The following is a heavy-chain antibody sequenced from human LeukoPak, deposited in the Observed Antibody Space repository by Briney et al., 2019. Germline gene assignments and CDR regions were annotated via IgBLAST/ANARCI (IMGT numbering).Heavy chain of an antibody. V-gene: IGHV3-74*01. CDR1: GFTFSNYW. CDR2: ISTDGSQT. J-gene: IGHJ4*02. Sequence: GSLRLSCEASGFTFSNYWMHWVRQAPGKGLMWVSQISTDGSQTFYADSVKGRFTISRDNAKNTLFLQMDSLRPEDTAVYYCVRSLRSADFWGQGTLVTVSS. CDR3: VRSLRSADF.